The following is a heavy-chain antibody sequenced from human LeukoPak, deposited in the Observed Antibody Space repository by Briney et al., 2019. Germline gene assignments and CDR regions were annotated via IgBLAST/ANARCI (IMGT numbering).Heavy chain of an antibody. CDR2: ISGSGGGT. V-gene: IGHV3-23*01. Sequence: GGSLRLSCAASGXTFSSYAMSWVRQAPEKGLEWVSTISGSGGGTYYADSVKGRFTISRDNHEDSLYLQMNTLRTEDTAFYYCARGVNTISFTFDYWARGSLVTVSS. D-gene: IGHD3-22*01. J-gene: IGHJ4*02. CDR1: GXTFSSYA. CDR3: ARGVNTISFTFDY.